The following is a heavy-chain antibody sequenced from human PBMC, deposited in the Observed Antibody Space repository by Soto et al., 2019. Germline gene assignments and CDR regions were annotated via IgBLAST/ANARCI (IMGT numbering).Heavy chain of an antibody. D-gene: IGHD3-22*01. CDR1: GFTFSSYA. J-gene: IGHJ4*02. V-gene: IGHV3-23*01. Sequence: EVQLLESGGGLVQPGGSLRLSCAASGFTFSSYAMSWVRQAPGKGLEWVSAISGSGGSTYYADSVKGRFTISRDNSKNTLYLQMNSLRAEDTAVYYCAKVGPQYYYDSSGYHRWGQGTLVTVSS. CDR3: AKVGPQYYYDSSGYHR. CDR2: ISGSGGST.